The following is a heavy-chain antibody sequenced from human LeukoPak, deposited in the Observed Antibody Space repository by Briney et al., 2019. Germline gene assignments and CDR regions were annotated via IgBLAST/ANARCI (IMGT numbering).Heavy chain of an antibody. J-gene: IGHJ4*02. Sequence: QPGGSLRLSCVVSGMIFERHGMHWVRQPPGKGLEWLTFIKCDGSRTDYEDSVKGRFTVSRDNSKNTLYLEMNSLRAEDTAVYYCVKDTIFTVDSFDYWGQGTLVTVSS. D-gene: IGHD3-3*01. CDR1: GMIFERHG. CDR2: IKCDGSRT. V-gene: IGHV3-30*02. CDR3: VKDTIFTVDSFDY.